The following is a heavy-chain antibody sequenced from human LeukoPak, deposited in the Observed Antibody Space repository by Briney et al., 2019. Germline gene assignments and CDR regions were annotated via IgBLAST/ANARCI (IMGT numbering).Heavy chain of an antibody. CDR3: AKDMGRYGMDV. CDR1: GFTFDDYA. Sequence: GGSLRLSYAASGFTFDDYAMHWVRQAPGKGLEWVSGISWNSGSIGYADSVKGRFTISRDNAKNSPYLQMNSLRAEDTALYYCAKDMGRYGMDVWGQGTTVTVSS. V-gene: IGHV3-9*01. J-gene: IGHJ6*02. CDR2: ISWNSGSI.